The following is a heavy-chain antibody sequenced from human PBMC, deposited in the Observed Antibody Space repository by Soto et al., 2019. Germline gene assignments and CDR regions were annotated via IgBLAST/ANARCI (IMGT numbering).Heavy chain of an antibody. V-gene: IGHV3-30-3*01. CDR3: ARGTHYYGSGSYDY. J-gene: IGHJ4*02. CDR1: GFTFSSYA. CDR2: ISYDGSNK. D-gene: IGHD3-10*01. Sequence: VGSLRLSCAASGFTFSSYAMHWVRQAPGKGLEWVAVISYDGSNKYYADSVKGRFTISRDNSKNTLYLQMNSLRAEDTAVYYCARGTHYYGSGSYDYWGQGT.